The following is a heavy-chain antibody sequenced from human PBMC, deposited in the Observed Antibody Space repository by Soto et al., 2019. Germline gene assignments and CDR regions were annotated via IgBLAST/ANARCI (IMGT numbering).Heavy chain of an antibody. Sequence: GGSLILSCAASGFTFSSYAMHWVRQAPGKGLEWVAVISYDGSNKYYADSVKGRFTISRDNSKNTLYLQMNSLRAEDTAVYYCARETLRYFDWLPTNWFDPWGQGTLVTVSS. CDR2: ISYDGSNK. J-gene: IGHJ5*02. V-gene: IGHV3-30-3*01. D-gene: IGHD3-9*01. CDR3: ARETLRYFDWLPTNWFDP. CDR1: GFTFSSYA.